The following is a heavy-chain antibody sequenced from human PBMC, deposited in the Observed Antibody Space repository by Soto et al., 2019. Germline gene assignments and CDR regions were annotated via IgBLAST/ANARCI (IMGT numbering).Heavy chain of an antibody. CDR3: ARAIDYYGSGGGGFDAFDI. J-gene: IGHJ3*02. CDR2: IKQDGSEK. Sequence: GGSLRLSCAASGFTFSSYWMSWVRQAPGKGLEWVANIKQDGSEKYYVDSVKGRFTISRDNAKNSLYLQMNSLRAEDTAVYYCARAIDYYGSGGGGFDAFDIWGQGTMITVSS. D-gene: IGHD3-10*01. CDR1: GFTFSSYW. V-gene: IGHV3-7*04.